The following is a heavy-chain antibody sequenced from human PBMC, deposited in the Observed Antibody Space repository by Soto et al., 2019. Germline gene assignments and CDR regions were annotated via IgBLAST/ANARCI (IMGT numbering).Heavy chain of an antibody. CDR1: GGSISSYY. D-gene: IGHD3-22*01. V-gene: IGHV4-4*07. Sequence: SETLSLTCTVSGGSISSYYWSWIRQPAGKGLEWIGRIYTSGSTNYNPSPKSRVTMSVDTSKNQFSLKLSSVTAADTAVYYCARMVDYYDSSGRDYWGQGTLVTVSS. J-gene: IGHJ4*02. CDR2: IYTSGST. CDR3: ARMVDYYDSSGRDY.